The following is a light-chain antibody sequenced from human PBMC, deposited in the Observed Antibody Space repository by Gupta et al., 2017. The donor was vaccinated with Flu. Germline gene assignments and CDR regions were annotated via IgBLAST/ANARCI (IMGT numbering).Light chain of an antibody. V-gene: IGKV3-11*01. CDR3: QHRSILPAT. CDR1: QSINRF. CDR2: DAS. J-gene: IGKJ1*01. Sequence: EIVLTQSPATLSLSPGERATLSCSASQSINRFLAWYQQKPGQAPRLLIYDASNRATGIPARFSGSGSVTDFTLTISSLDPEDFAVYYCQHRSILPATFGQGTKVEIK.